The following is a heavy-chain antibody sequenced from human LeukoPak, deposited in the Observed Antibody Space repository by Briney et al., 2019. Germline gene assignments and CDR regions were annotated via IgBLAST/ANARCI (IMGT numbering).Heavy chain of an antibody. V-gene: IGHV3-30*18. Sequence: PGGSLRLSCAASGFTFSSYGMHWVRQAPGKGLEWVAVISYDGSNKYYADSVKGRFTISRDNSKNTLYLQMNSLRAEDTAVYYCAKVTKYYGDYVGFGYYYGMDVWGQGTTVTVSS. CDR3: AKVTKYYGDYVGFGYYYGMDV. D-gene: IGHD4-17*01. J-gene: IGHJ6*02. CDR1: GFTFSSYG. CDR2: ISYDGSNK.